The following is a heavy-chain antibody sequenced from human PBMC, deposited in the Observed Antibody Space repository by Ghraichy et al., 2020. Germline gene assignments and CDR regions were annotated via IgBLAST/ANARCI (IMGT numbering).Heavy chain of an antibody. Sequence: SETLSLTCSVSGGSISSINYYWGWIRQPPGKGLEWIGSVYYSGSTYYNPSPKSRVTISVDTSKNQFSLKLSSVTAADTAVYYCARDQNWNHPVGYFDLWGRGTLVTVSS. D-gene: IGHD1-14*01. CDR3: ARDQNWNHPVGYFDL. J-gene: IGHJ2*01. CDR2: VYYSGST. CDR1: GGSISSINYY. V-gene: IGHV4-39*07.